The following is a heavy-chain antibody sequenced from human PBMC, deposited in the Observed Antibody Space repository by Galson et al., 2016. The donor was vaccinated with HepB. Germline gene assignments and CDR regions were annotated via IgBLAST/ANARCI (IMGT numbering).Heavy chain of an antibody. Sequence: SETLSLTCTVSGDSIGSYYWTWIRQPPGKGLEWIGYIDYSGTTNYNPSLKSRVAISVDTSKNQFSLNLGSVTAADTAVYYCARLGGLSSSPGERYYYGLDVGGQGTTVTVSS. V-gene: IGHV4-59*08. CDR2: IDYSGTT. CDR1: GDSIGSYY. D-gene: IGHD6-6*01. CDR3: ARLGGLSSSPGERYYYGLDV. J-gene: IGHJ6*02.